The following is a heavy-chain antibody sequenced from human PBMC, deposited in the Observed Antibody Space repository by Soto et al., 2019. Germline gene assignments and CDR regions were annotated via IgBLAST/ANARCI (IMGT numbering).Heavy chain of an antibody. V-gene: IGHV4-30-4*01. D-gene: IGHD1-26*01. CDR2: IDYSGST. Sequence: QVQLQESGPGLVKPSQTLSLTCTVSGGSISSGDYYWTWIRQPPGKGLEWIGYIDYSGSTYYNPSLKSRLTISVDTSKNKFSLKLSSVTAADTAVYYCARSGDGGTPYPSFFWVDPWGQGTLVTVSS. CDR3: ARSGDGGTPYPSFFWVDP. J-gene: IGHJ5*02. CDR1: GGSISSGDYY.